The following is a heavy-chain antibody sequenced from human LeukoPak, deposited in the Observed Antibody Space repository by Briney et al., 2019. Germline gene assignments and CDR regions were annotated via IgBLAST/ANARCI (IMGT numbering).Heavy chain of an antibody. J-gene: IGHJ5*02. CDR3: ARDREYYGSDFSP. D-gene: IGHD3-10*01. V-gene: IGHV4-39*07. Sequence: SETLSLTCTVSGGSISSYYWGWIRQPPGKGLEWIGSIYYSGSTYYNPSLKSRVTISVDTSKNQFSLKLSSVTAADTAVYYCARDREYYGSDFSPWGQGTLVTVSS. CDR1: GGSISSYY. CDR2: IYYSGST.